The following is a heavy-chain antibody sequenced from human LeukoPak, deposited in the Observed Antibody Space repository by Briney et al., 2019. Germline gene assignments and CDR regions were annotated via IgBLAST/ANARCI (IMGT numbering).Heavy chain of an antibody. V-gene: IGHV4-59*08. CDR3: ARRGRSSTDPFEY. Sequence: SETLSLTCTVSGGSINTYYRYWIRQPPGKGLEWIGYIYYSGTTKYSTSLKSRVTLSLDTPKNQIFLRLTSVTAADTAVYYCARRGRSSTDPFEYWGQGTLVTVSS. J-gene: IGHJ4*02. CDR2: IYYSGTT. D-gene: IGHD2-2*01. CDR1: GGSINTYY.